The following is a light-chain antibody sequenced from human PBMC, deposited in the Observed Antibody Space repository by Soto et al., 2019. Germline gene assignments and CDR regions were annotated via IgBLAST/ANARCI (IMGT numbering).Light chain of an antibody. CDR2: GAS. J-gene: IGKJ2*01. CDR1: QSVSSSY. V-gene: IGKV3-20*01. CDR3: QQYGSSHQYT. Sequence: EIVLTLSPGTLSLSPGERATLSCRASQSVSSSYLAWYQQKPGQAPRLLIYGASSRATGIPDRFSGSGSGTDFTLTISRLEPEDYAVYYCQQYGSSHQYTFGHETKLEIK.